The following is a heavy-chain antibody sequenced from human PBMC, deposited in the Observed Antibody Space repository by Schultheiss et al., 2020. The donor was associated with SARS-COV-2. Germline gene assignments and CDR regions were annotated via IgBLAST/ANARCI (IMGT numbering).Heavy chain of an antibody. CDR1: GFTFSNAW. Sequence: GGSLRLSCAASGFTFSNAWMSWVRQAPGKGLEWVGRIKSKTDGGTTDYAAPVKGRFTISRDDSKNTLYLQMNSLKTEDTAVYYCTTDLYCSSTSCYAGGSWFDLWGQGTLVTVSS. J-gene: IGHJ5*02. CDR2: IKSKTDGGTT. CDR3: TTDLYCSSTSCYAGGSWFDL. V-gene: IGHV3-15*01. D-gene: IGHD2-2*01.